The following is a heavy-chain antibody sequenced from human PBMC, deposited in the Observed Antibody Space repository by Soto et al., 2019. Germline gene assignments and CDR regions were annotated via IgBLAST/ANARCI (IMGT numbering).Heavy chain of an antibody. V-gene: IGHV4-59*01. CDR1: GGSISSYY. J-gene: IGHJ3*02. CDR3: ASSLGLRYFDWFFAFDI. Sequence: PSETLSLTCTVPGGSISSYYWSWIRQPPGKGLEWIGYIYYSGSTNYNPSLKSRVTISVDTSKNQFSLKLSSVTAADTAVSYCASSLGLRYFDWFFAFDIYGQGSMVAVSS. CDR2: IYYSGST. D-gene: IGHD3-9*01.